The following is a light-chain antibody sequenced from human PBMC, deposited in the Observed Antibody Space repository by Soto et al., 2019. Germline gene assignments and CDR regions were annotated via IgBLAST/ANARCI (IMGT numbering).Light chain of an antibody. CDR2: GAS. CDR3: QQYGSSPPLT. Sequence: IVLTLSPGTLSLTPGERATLSCRASQSVSNNYLAWYQQKPGQAPRLLIYGASSRATGIPDRFSGSGSGTDFTLTISRLEPEDFAVYYCQQYGSSPPLTFSGGTNVDIK. V-gene: IGKV3-20*01. J-gene: IGKJ4*01. CDR1: QSVSNNY.